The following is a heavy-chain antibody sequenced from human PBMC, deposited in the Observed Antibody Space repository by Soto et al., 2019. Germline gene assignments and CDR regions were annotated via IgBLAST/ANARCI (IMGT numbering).Heavy chain of an antibody. CDR2: IWYDGSNK. Sequence: QVQLVESGGGVVQPGRSLRLSCAASGFTFSSYGMHWVRQAPGKGLEWVAVIWYDGSNKYYADSVKGRFTISRDKSKNTLYLQMTSLRAEDTAVYYGARELRWLRTGGYYYYGMDVWGQGTTVTVSS. CDR1: GFTFSSYG. V-gene: IGHV3-33*01. J-gene: IGHJ6*02. CDR3: ARELRWLRTGGYYYYGMDV. D-gene: IGHD5-12*01.